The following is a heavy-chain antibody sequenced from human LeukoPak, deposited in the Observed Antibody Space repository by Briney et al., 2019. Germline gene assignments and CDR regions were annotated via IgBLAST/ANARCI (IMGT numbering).Heavy chain of an antibody. Sequence: GGSLRLSCAASGFTFSRYWMSWVRQAPGKGLEWVANINLDGSEKDYVDSVKGRFTISRDNAKNSLYLQMNSLRAEDTAVYYCAAEHCGAQGNFDLWGRGTLVTVSS. D-gene: IGHD2-21*01. CDR2: INLDGSEK. CDR1: GFTFSRYW. J-gene: IGHJ2*01. CDR3: AAEHCGAQGNFDL. V-gene: IGHV3-7*02.